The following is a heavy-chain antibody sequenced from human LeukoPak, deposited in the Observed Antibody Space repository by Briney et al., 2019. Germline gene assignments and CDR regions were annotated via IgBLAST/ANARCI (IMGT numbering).Heavy chain of an antibody. CDR3: ARYSSTPYYYYYGMDV. CDR1: GGSFSGYY. CDR2: INHSGST. Sequence: PSETLSLTCAVYGGSFSGYYWSWIRQPPGKGLEWIGEINHSGSTNYNPSLKSRVTISVDTSKNQFSLKLSSVTAADTAVYYCARYSSTPYYYYYGMDVWGQGTTVTVSS. D-gene: IGHD6-13*01. V-gene: IGHV4-34*01. J-gene: IGHJ6*02.